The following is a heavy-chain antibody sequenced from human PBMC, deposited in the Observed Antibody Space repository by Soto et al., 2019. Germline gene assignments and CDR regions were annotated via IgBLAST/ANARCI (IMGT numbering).Heavy chain of an antibody. CDR3: ARRYGGSIDY. CDR2: IYYSGST. D-gene: IGHD2-15*01. CDR1: GGSISSHY. J-gene: IGHJ4*02. Sequence: QVQLQESGPGLVKPSETLSLTCTVSGGSISSHYWSWIRQPPGKGLEWIGYIYYSGSTNYNPSLKSRVTISVDTSKNQFSLKLSSVTAADTAVYYCARRYGGSIDYWGQGTLVTVSS. V-gene: IGHV4-59*08.